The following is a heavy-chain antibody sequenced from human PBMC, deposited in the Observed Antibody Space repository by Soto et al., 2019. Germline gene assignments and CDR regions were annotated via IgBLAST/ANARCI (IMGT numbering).Heavy chain of an antibody. V-gene: IGHV4-59*12. J-gene: IGHJ4*02. CDR2: IYFGGTT. CDR1: GGSISPYY. CDR3: ARLGGFYQAFDS. D-gene: IGHD3-22*01. Sequence: SETLSLTCAVSGGSISPYYWAWIRRPPGKGLEWLGYIYFGGTTTYNPSLKSRLTMSLDTSKNQFSLKLTSVAAADTAVYYCARLGGFYQAFDSWGQGALVTVS.